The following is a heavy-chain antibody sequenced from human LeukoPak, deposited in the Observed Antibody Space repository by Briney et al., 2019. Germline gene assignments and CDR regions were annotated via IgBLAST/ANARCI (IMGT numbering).Heavy chain of an antibody. CDR2: IYYSGST. CDR1: GGSISSSSYY. J-gene: IGHJ6*02. CDR3: ARGPRYDFWSGYYAPRGMDV. V-gene: IGHV4-39*01. D-gene: IGHD3-3*01. Sequence: SETLSLTCTVSGGSISSSSYYWGWIRQPPGKGLEWIGSIYYSGSTYYNPSLRSRVTISVDTSKNQFSLKLSSVTAADTAVYYCARGPRYDFWSGYYAPRGMDVWGQGTTVTVSS.